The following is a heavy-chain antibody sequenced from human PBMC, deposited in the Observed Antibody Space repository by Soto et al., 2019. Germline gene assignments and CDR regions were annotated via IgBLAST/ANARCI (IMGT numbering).Heavy chain of an antibody. D-gene: IGHD3-3*01. CDR2: ICPSGTTF. Sequence: VGSLRLSCAASGFSFTSYSMDWVRQAPGKGLEWLSYICPSGTTFHYADSGKGRFTISRDVAKNSLYLQMNSLRDEDTAVYYCARGFLSNSFDLWGQGTMVTVSS. J-gene: IGHJ3*01. CDR3: ARGFLSNSFDL. V-gene: IGHV3-48*02. CDR1: GFSFTSYS.